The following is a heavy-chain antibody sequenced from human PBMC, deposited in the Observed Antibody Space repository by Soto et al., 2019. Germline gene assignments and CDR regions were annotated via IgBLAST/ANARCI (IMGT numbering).Heavy chain of an antibody. D-gene: IGHD2-8*01. J-gene: IGHJ6*02. Sequence: PAWSLRLSCTASLFTFSSYARSWVRQSPGKWLEWFAAIIGSGGSTYYADSVKGRFTISRDNSKNTLYLQINSPRDEDTAVYYCTRDPLRVSLSQTYGMEVWGQGNTATV. V-gene: IGHV3-23*01. CDR3: TRDPLRVSLSQTYGMEV. CDR1: LFTFSSYA. CDR2: IIGSGGST.